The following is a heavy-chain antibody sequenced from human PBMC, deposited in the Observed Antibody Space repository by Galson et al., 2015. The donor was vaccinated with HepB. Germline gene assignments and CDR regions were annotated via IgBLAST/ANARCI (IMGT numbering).Heavy chain of an antibody. Sequence: SLRLSCAASGFTFSSYWMHWVRQAPGKGLVWVSRINSDGSSTSYADSVKGRFTISRDNAKNTLYLQMNSLRAEDTAVYYCARPYEGFFNWFDPWGQGTLVTVSS. CDR1: GFTFSSYW. J-gene: IGHJ5*02. D-gene: IGHD5-12*01. CDR2: INSDGSST. V-gene: IGHV3-74*01. CDR3: ARPYEGFFNWFDP.